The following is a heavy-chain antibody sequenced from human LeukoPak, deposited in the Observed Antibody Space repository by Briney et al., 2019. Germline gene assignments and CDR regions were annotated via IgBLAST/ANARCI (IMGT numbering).Heavy chain of an antibody. CDR3: ARGRHPGPTWISEY. CDR2: MNPNSGNT. V-gene: IGHV1-8*01. D-gene: IGHD5-12*01. J-gene: IGHJ4*02. Sequence: ASVKVSCKASEYTFTSYDINWVRQATGQGLEWMGWMNPNSGNTGYAQKFQGRVTMTRNTSISTAYMELNSLTFEDTAVYYCARGRHPGPTWISEYWGQGTLVTVSS. CDR1: EYTFTSYD.